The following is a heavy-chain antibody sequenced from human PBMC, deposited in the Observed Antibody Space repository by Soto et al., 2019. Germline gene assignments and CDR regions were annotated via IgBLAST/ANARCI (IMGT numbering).Heavy chain of an antibody. D-gene: IGHD3-22*01. CDR1: GYNFTSYW. V-gene: IGHV5-10-1*04. CDR3: ARQGVGYDRHGMDV. J-gene: IGHJ6*02. CDR2: IDPSDSYT. Sequence: PGESLKISCKGSGYNFTSYWINWVRQMPGKGLEWMGRIDPSDSYTNYSPSFQGQVTISADKSISTAYLQWSSLKASDTAMYYCARQGVGYDRHGMDVWGQGTTVTVSS.